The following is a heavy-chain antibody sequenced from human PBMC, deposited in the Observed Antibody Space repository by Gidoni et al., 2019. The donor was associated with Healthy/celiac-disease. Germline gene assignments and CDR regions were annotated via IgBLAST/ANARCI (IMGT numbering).Heavy chain of an antibody. CDR3: ARLGSRKIAVAARDYYYYGMDV. V-gene: IGHV4-4*02. CDR2: IYHSGST. J-gene: IGHJ6*02. Sequence: QVQLQESGQGLVKPSGTLSLTCAVSGGSISSSNWWSWVRQPPGKGLEWIGEIYHSGSTNYNPSLKSRVTISVDKSKNQFSLKLSSVTAADTAVYYCARLGSRKIAVAARDYYYYGMDVWGQGTTVTVSS. CDR1: GGSISSSNW. D-gene: IGHD6-19*01.